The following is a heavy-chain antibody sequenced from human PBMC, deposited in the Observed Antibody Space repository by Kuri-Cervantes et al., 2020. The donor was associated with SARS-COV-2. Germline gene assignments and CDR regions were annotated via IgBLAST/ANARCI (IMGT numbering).Heavy chain of an antibody. CDR3: ASLLSGGGAHLYYFYMDA. J-gene: IGHJ6*03. CDR1: GFTFSTYS. CDR2: ISSSSSQR. V-gene: IGHV3-21*01. Sequence: GESLKISCAASGFTFSTYSMTWVRQAPGKGLEWVSSISSSSSQRYYVDSVKGRFTISRDNAKNSLYPQMNSLRAEDTAVYYCASLLSGGGAHLYYFYMDAWGKGTSVTVSS. D-gene: IGHD3-16*01.